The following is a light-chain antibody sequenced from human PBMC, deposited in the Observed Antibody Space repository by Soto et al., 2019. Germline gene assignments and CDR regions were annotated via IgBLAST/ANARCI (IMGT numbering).Light chain of an antibody. CDR1: SSDVGGYNY. V-gene: IGLV2-11*01. CDR3: CSYAGSYTYV. CDR2: DVS. Sequence: QSALTQPPSVSGSPGQSVTVSCTGTSSDVGGYNYVSWYQQHPGKAPKVMIYDVSKRPSGVPDRFSGSKSGNTASLTISGLQAEDEADYSCCSYAGSYTYVFGTGTKVTVL. J-gene: IGLJ1*01.